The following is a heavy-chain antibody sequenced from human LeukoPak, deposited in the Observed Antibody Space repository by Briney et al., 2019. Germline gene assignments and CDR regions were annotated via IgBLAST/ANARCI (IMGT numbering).Heavy chain of an antibody. D-gene: IGHD6-19*01. CDR3: ARGTIPPELYSSGWYRNDY. Sequence: SETLSLTCTVSGGSISSSSYYWGWIRQPPGKGLEWIGSIYYSGSTNYNPSLKSRVTISVDTSKNQFSLKLSSVTAADTAVYYCARGTIPPELYSSGWYRNDYWGQGTLVTVSS. J-gene: IGHJ4*02. CDR2: IYYSGST. V-gene: IGHV4-39*07. CDR1: GGSISSSSYY.